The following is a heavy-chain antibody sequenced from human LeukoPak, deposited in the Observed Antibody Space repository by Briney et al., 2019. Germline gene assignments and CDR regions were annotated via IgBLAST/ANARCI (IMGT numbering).Heavy chain of an antibody. J-gene: IGHJ6*02. V-gene: IGHV3-33*01. D-gene: IGHD3-9*01. CDR3: SREYFDWSRNYYYGMDV. CDR2: IWYDGSNK. CDR1: GSTFNNYG. Sequence: GRSLRLSCAASGSTFNNYGMHWVRQAPGKGLEWMALIWYDGSNKYYADSVKGRFTISRDNSKNTLYLQMNSLRAEDTAVYYCSREYFDWSRNYYYGMDVWGQGTTVTVSS.